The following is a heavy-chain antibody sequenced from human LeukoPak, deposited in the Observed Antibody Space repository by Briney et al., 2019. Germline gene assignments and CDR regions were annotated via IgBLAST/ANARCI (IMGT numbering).Heavy chain of an antibody. CDR2: INDSGSP. V-gene: IGHV4-34*01. D-gene: IGHD5-18*01. Sequence: KTSETLSLTCEVNGGSFNGYHWTWIRQSPGKGLEWIGEINDSGSPIYSPSLRSRLTISVDTSKNQFSVTLTSVTVADTAVYYCARTTEGGYTYDYFYYYYMDVWGKGTTVTISS. CDR1: GGSFNGYH. CDR3: ARTTEGGYTYDYFYYYYMDV. J-gene: IGHJ6*03.